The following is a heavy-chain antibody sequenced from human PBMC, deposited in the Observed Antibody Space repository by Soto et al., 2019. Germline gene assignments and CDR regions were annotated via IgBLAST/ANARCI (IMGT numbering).Heavy chain of an antibody. D-gene: IGHD3-10*01. J-gene: IGHJ4*02. CDR3: ARHRGHYSRPHLDY. V-gene: IGHV4-39*01. Sequence: QLQLQESGPGLVKPSENLSLTCTVSGDSISSSSYYWGWIRQPPGKGLEWIGSIYYSGSTYYTPSLKSRVTISVDTSKNQFSLKLTSVTAADTAVYSCARHRGHYSRPHLDYWGQGTLVTVSS. CDR1: GDSISSSSYY. CDR2: IYYSGST.